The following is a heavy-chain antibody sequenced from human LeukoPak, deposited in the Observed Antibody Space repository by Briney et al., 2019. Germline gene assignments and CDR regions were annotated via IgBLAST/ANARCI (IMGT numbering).Heavy chain of an antibody. CDR3: ARIALYDDTAFYSGYYYYYYPMDV. D-gene: IGHD3-9*01. V-gene: IGHV3-66*01. J-gene: IGHJ6*02. Sequence: GGSLRLSCAASGFIVSSNYMTWVRRAPGKGLEWVSVIYSGGSTYYADSVKGRFTISRDNAKNSLFLQVYSLRAEDTAVYYCARIALYDDTAFYSGYYYYYYPMDVWGQGTTVTVSS. CDR2: IYSGGST. CDR1: GFIVSSNY.